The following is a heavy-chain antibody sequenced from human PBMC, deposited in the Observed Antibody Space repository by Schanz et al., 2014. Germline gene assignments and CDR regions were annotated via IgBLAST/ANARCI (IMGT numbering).Heavy chain of an antibody. D-gene: IGHD2-2*01. CDR3: ARDRRRYCSTASCLHDNWFDP. CDR2: ISAYNGNT. Sequence: QVQLVQSGAEVKKPGASVKVSCKASGYTFTSYSMHWVRQAPGQGLEWMGWISAYNGNTNYAQKLQGRVTMTTDTSTSTAYMELRSLRSDDTAVYYCARDRRRYCSTASCLHDNWFDPWGQGTLVIVSS. V-gene: IGHV1-18*04. CDR1: GYTFTSYS. J-gene: IGHJ5*02.